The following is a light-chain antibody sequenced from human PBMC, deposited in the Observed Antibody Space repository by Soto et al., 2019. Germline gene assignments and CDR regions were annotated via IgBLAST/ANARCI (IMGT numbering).Light chain of an antibody. Sequence: DIQMTQSPLYLPASVGDTVTITCRASQSIGNYLNWYQQKPGKAPNLLIFAASSLESGGPSKFSGSRSGTDFTLPIASLQPEDFATYYCQQSYTTPFTFGPGTRL. J-gene: IGKJ5*01. V-gene: IGKV1-39*01. CDR2: AAS. CDR1: QSIGNY. CDR3: QQSYTTPFT.